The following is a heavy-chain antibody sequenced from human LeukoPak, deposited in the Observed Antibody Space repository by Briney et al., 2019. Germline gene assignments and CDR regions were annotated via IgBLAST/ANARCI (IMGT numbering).Heavy chain of an antibody. J-gene: IGHJ4*02. CDR3: ARQTGVGLFTLP. Sequence: SETLSLTCTVSGDSISTSYSYWGWIRRPPGRGLEWVGSIYYTGNTYSNSSLKSRVSMFVDTSKNQFSLILTSVTAADTAVYYCARQTGVGLFTLPGGQGTLVTVSS. CDR1: GDSISTSYSY. D-gene: IGHD3-9*01. V-gene: IGHV4-39*01. CDR2: IYYTGNT.